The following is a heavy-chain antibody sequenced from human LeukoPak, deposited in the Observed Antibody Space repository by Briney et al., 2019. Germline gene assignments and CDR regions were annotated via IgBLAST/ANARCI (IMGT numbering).Heavy chain of an antibody. CDR3: ARSLVVTRGPFDY. V-gene: IGHV4-61*02. J-gene: IGHJ4*02. D-gene: IGHD3-10*01. CDR1: GGSISSGSYY. Sequence: SETLSLTCTVSGGSISSGSYYWSWIRQPAGKGLEWIGRIYTSGSTNYNPSLKSRVTISVDTSKNQFSLKLSSVTAADTAVYYCARSLVVTRGPFDYWGQGTLVTVSS. CDR2: IYTSGST.